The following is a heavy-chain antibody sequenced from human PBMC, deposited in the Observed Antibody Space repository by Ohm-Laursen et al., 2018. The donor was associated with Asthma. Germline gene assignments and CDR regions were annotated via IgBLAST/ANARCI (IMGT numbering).Heavy chain of an antibody. D-gene: IGHD3-16*02. CDR3: ASSRYSYSLA. V-gene: IGHV3-11*06. CDR1: GFTFSDYY. Sequence: SLRLSCAASGFTFSDYYMSWIRQAPGKGLEWVSYISGSSSYTNYADSVKGRFTISRDSSKSTLYLQMNSLRPEDTAVYFCASSRYSYSLAWGQGTLVTVSS. CDR2: ISGSSSYT. J-gene: IGHJ5*02.